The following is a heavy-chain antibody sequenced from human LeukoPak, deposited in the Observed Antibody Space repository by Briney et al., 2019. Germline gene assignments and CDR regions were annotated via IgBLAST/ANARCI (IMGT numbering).Heavy chain of an antibody. CDR3: ARTQRLGYCSGGSCPDAQNWFDP. J-gene: IGHJ5*02. Sequence: GGSLRLSCAASGFTVSSNHMSWVRQAPGKGLEWVSVIYSGGSTYYADSVKGRFTISRDNSKNTLYLQMNSLRAEDTAVYYCARTQRLGYCSGGSCPDAQNWFDPWGQGTLVTVSS. D-gene: IGHD2-15*01. V-gene: IGHV3-53*01. CDR1: GFTVSSNH. CDR2: IYSGGST.